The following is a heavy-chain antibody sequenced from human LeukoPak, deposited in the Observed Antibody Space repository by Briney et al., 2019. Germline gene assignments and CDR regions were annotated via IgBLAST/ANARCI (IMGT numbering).Heavy chain of an antibody. V-gene: IGHV4-4*07. CDR2: ISSSGTT. D-gene: IGHD2-15*01. J-gene: IGHJ4*02. CDR3: ARDRGIAQGRVRHPFFDY. CDR1: SGSINGYY. Sequence: SETLSLTCIVSSGSINGYYWNWIRQSAEKGLEWIGRISSSGTTNYNPSLKSRVTMSVDSSKDQFSLSLTSVTAADTAVYYCARDRGIAQGRVRHPFFDYWGQGSLVRVSS.